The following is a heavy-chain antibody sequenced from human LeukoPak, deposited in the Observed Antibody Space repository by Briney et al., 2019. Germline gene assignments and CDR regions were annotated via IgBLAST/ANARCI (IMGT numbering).Heavy chain of an antibody. D-gene: IGHD4-17*01. CDR2: ISVSGGST. Sequence: KPGGSLRLSCEASGFTISSYAMNWVRQAPEKGLDWVSGISVSGGSTYYADSVKGRFTISRDNSKNTLYLQMNSLRAEDTAVYYCARATSVKNWFDPWGQGTLVTVSS. V-gene: IGHV3-23*01. CDR3: ARATSVKNWFDP. J-gene: IGHJ5*02. CDR1: GFTISSYA.